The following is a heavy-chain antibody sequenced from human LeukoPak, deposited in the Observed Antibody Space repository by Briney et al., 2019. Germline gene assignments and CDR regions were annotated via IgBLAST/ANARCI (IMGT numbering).Heavy chain of an antibody. CDR1: GGTFSSYA. CDR2: IIPIFGTA. Sequence: SVKVSXKASGGTFSSYAISWVRQAPGQGLEWMGRIIPIFGTANYAQKFQGRVTITTDESTSTAYMELSSLRSEDTAVYYCATRELVQDYYYMDVWGKGTTVTVSS. CDR3: ATRELVQDYYYMDV. D-gene: IGHD6-13*01. V-gene: IGHV1-69*05. J-gene: IGHJ6*03.